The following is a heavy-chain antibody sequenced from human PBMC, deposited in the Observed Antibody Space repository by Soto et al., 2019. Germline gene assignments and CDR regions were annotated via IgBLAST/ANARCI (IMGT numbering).Heavy chain of an antibody. J-gene: IGHJ3*02. V-gene: IGHV3-7*01. Sequence: GSLRLSCAASGFTFSRYWMNWVRQAPGKGLEWVANIKQDGTEKNYVDSVKGRFTISRDNARNSLYLQMDSLRAEDTAVYFCARSDTPMITGMDSFDIWGQGTMVTVSS. CDR3: ARSDTPMITGMDSFDI. D-gene: IGHD5-18*01. CDR2: IKQDGTEK. CDR1: GFTFSRYW.